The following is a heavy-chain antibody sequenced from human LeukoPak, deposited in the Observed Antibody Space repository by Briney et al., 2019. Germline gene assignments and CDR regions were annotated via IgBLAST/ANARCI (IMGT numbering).Heavy chain of an antibody. CDR2: INWNGGST. CDR1: GFTFDDYG. CDR3: ARDRRRRPTAVAGPFDY. V-gene: IGHV3-20*04. J-gene: IGHJ4*02. D-gene: IGHD6-19*01. Sequence: GGSLRLSCAASGFTFDDYGMSWVRHTPGKGLEWVSGINWNGGSTGYVDSVKGRFTISRDNAKNSLYVQMSSLRAEDTAVYYCARDRRRRPTAVAGPFDYWGQGTLVTVSA.